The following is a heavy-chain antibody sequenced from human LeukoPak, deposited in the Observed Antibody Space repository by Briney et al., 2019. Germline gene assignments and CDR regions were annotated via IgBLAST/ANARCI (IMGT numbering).Heavy chain of an antibody. CDR2: ISGSGDST. D-gene: IGHD2-2*01. Sequence: PGGSLRLSCAASGFTSSSDAMSWVRQAPGKGLEWVSGISGSGDSTNYADSVKGRFTISRDNSKNTLYLQMNSLRAEDTARYYCARGYCSSTSCTPYYYFYYMDVWGKGITVTVSS. V-gene: IGHV3-23*01. CDR3: ARGYCSSTSCTPYYYFYYMDV. CDR1: GFTSSSDA. J-gene: IGHJ6*03.